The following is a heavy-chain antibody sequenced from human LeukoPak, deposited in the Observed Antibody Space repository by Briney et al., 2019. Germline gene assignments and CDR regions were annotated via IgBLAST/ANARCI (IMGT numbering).Heavy chain of an antibody. CDR1: GYTFTSYG. CDR2: ISAYNGNT. Sequence: ASVKVSCKASGYTFTSYGISWVRPAPGQGLEWMGWISAYNGNTNYAQKLQGRVTMTTDTSTSTAHMELRSLRSDDTAVYYCARVDYYDSSGYYSGYWGQGTLVTVSS. J-gene: IGHJ4*02. V-gene: IGHV1-18*01. CDR3: ARVDYYDSSGYYSGY. D-gene: IGHD3-22*01.